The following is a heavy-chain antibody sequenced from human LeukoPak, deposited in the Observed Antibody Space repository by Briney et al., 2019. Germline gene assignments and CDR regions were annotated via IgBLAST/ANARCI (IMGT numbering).Heavy chain of an antibody. CDR1: GGSISSYY. CDR3: AKLQSDGLRTYYGMDV. CDR2: IYYSGST. Sequence: SETLSLTCTVSGGSISSYYWSWIRQPPGKGLEWIGYIYYSGSTNYNPSLKSRVTISVDTSKNQFSLKLSSATAADTAVYYCAKLQSDGLRTYYGMDVWGQGTTVTVSS. D-gene: IGHD4-23*01. V-gene: IGHV4-59*01. J-gene: IGHJ6*02.